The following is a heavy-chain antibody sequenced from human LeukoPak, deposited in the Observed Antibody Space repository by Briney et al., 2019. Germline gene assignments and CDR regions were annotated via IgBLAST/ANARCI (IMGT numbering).Heavy chain of an antibody. J-gene: IGHJ4*02. D-gene: IGHD6-19*01. V-gene: IGHV3-21*01. Sequence: PGGSLRLSCAASGFAFSSYSMNWVRQAPGKGLEWVSSISSSSSYIYYADSVKGRFTISRDNAKNSLYLQMNSLRAEDTAVYYCASPTGYSSGWYFDYWGQGTLVTVSS. CDR1: GFAFSSYS. CDR3: ASPTGYSSGWYFDY. CDR2: ISSSSSYI.